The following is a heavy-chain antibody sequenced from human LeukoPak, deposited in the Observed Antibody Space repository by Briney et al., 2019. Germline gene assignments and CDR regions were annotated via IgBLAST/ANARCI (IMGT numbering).Heavy chain of an antibody. Sequence: KTSETLSLTCTVSVGSITTSRYYWGWIRQPPGKGLEWIGSMYYSGTTYYSPSLKSRVTISVDTSKNKFSLRLSSVTSADTAVYCFASRHTILYYFDYWGQGTLVTVSS. CDR2: MYYSGTT. V-gene: IGHV4-39*01. CDR1: VGSITTSRYY. CDR3: ASRHTILYYFDY. D-gene: IGHD5-24*01. J-gene: IGHJ4*02.